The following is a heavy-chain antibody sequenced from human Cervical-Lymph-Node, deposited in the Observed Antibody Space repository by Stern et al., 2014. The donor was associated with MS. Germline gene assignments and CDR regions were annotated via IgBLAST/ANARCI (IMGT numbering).Heavy chain of an antibody. CDR3: ASSDLENNYYGMDV. CDR2: IIPILGIA. CDR1: GGTFSSYT. D-gene: IGHD2/OR15-2a*01. V-gene: IGHV1-69*02. J-gene: IGHJ6*02. Sequence: QDQLVQSGAEVKKPGSSVKVSCKASGGTFSSYTISWVRQAPGQGLEWMGRIIPILGIANYAQKFQGRVTITADKSTSTAYMELSSLRSEDTAVYYCASSDLENNYYGMDVWGQGTTVTVSS.